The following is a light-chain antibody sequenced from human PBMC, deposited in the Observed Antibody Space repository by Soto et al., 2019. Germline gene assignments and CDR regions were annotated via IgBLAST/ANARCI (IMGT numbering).Light chain of an antibody. Sequence: QSVLTQPPSASGTPGQSVTISCSGSTSNIGSNSVSWYQQFPRTAPRLLIHSDNQRPSGVPDRFSGSKSGTSASLAISGLQSEDEAEYYCAAGDDSLHGLVFGGGTKLTVL. J-gene: IGLJ2*01. V-gene: IGLV1-44*01. CDR1: TSNIGSNS. CDR3: AAGDDSLHGLV. CDR2: SDN.